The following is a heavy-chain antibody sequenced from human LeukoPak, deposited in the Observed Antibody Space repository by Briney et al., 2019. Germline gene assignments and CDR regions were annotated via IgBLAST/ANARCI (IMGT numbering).Heavy chain of an antibody. CDR3: AGRRLTISGDYYYMDV. CDR1: GGSFSGYH. D-gene: IGHD3-3*01. CDR2: INHSGST. V-gene: IGHV4-34*01. Sequence: SETLSLTCAVYGGSFSGYHWSWIRQPPGKGLEWIGEINHSGSTNYNPSLKSRVTISIDTSKSQFSLKLSSVTAADTAVYYCAGRRLTISGDYYYMDVWDKGTTVTVSS. J-gene: IGHJ6*03.